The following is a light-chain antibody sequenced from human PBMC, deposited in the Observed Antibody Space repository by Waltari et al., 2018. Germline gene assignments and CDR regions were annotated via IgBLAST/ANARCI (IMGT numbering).Light chain of an antibody. CDR1: QSVNSY. V-gene: IGKV3-11*01. CDR3: QERSNWPGGS. Sequence: EIVFTQSPALLSLFSGESATLPCRASQSVNSYLAWYQQKPGQAPRLLIYDASNRATGIPAGFVGTGSGTDFTLTITRLEPEDFAVYYCQERSNWPGGSFGGGTKVEIK. J-gene: IGKJ4*01. CDR2: DAS.